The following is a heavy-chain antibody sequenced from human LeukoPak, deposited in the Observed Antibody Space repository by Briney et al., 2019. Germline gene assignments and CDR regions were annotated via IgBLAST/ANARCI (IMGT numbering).Heavy chain of an antibody. CDR2: IYYSGST. D-gene: IGHD3-3*01. Sequence: GSLRLSCAASGFTFSSYSMNWVRQPPGKGLEWIGSIYYSGSTYYNPSLKSRVTISVDTSKNQFSLKLSSVTAADTAVYYCAKGNFGVVSDLDYWGQGTLVTVSS. J-gene: IGHJ4*02. CDR3: AKGNFGVVSDLDY. CDR1: GFTFSSYS. V-gene: IGHV4-39*07.